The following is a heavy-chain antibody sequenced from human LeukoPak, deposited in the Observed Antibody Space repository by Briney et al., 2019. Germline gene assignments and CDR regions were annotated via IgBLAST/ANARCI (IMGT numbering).Heavy chain of an antibody. CDR2: IGSSGSYT. J-gene: IGHJ4*02. CDR3: ARGYCNGGYCLPHY. V-gene: IGHV3-11*05. CDR1: GFAFSDYY. Sequence: GGSLRLSCAASGFAFSDYYMNWIRQAPGKGLEWVPYIGSSGSYTNYADSVKGRFTISRDNAKNSLYLQMNSLRAEDTAVYFCARGYCNGGYCLPHYWGQGTLVTVSS. D-gene: IGHD2-15*01.